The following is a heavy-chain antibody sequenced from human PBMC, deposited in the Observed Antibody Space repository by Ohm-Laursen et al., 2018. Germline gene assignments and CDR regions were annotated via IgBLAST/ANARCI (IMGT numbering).Heavy chain of an antibody. D-gene: IGHD3-16*01. CDR2: TYYRSQWYN. CDR3: TGGGRGGPNS. J-gene: IGHJ4*02. Sequence: PTQTLTLTCAISGDSVSSNSAAWNWIRQSPSRGLEWLGRTYYRSQWYNDYAVSVKGRITINPDTSKNQFSLRLNSVTPEDAAVYYCTGGGRGGPNSWGQGTLVTVSS. CDR1: GDSVSSNSAA. V-gene: IGHV6-1*01.